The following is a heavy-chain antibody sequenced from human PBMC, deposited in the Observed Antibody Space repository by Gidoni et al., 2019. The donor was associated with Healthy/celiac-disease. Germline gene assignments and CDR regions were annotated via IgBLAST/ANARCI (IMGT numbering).Heavy chain of an antibody. CDR2: ISWNSGRI. CDR3: AKDRYCSGGSCYGRLNYYYYYYGMDV. Sequence: EVQLVESGGGLVQPGRSLRLSCAASGFPFDDYAMHWVRQAPGKGLEWVSGISWNSGRIGYADSVKGRFTISRDNAKNALYLQMNSLRAEDTALYYCAKDRYCSGGSCYGRLNYYYYYYGMDVWGQGTTVTVSS. V-gene: IGHV3-9*01. CDR1: GFPFDDYA. D-gene: IGHD2-15*01. J-gene: IGHJ6*02.